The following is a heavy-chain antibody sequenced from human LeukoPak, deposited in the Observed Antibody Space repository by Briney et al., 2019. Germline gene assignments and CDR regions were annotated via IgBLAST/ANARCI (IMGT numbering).Heavy chain of an antibody. V-gene: IGHV2-5*01. CDR3: ASRHSFGLMIPRPYYFDY. J-gene: IGHJ4*02. CDR2: IELNDDK. D-gene: IGHD3-10*01. CDR1: GSPLDASGVG. Sequence: SGPTLVNPTQTLTLTCNFSGSPLDASGVGVGWIRQPPGKALEWLVLIELNDDKSYRPSLQSSLPVSRGPSSTQWVLTLTIMDPRDTATYYWASRHSFGLMIPRPYYFDYWGPGILVTVAS.